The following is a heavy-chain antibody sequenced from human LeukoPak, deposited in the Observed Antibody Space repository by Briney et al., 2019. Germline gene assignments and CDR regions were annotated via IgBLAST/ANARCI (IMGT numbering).Heavy chain of an antibody. V-gene: IGHV1-8*01. CDR2: MNPVSGSA. CDR3: ARAPMGAAALY. J-gene: IGHJ4*02. D-gene: IGHD6-13*01. Sequence: ASVKVSCKASGYTFTNFDINWVRQAPGQGLEWMGWMNPVSGSAGSAQKFQGRVTLTRDTSMSTAYMELSSLRSDDTAFYYCARAPMGAAALYWGQGTLVTVSS. CDR1: GYTFTNFD.